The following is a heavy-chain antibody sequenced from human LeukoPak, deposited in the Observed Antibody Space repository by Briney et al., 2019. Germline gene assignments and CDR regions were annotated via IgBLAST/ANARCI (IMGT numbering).Heavy chain of an antibody. CDR2: ISSSSSYI. CDR1: GFTFSSYE. V-gene: IGHV3-21*01. Sequence: PGGSLRLSCAASGFTFSSYEMNWVRQAPGKGLEWVSSISSSSSYIYYADSVKGRFTISRDNAKNSLYLQMNSLRAEDTAVYYCARDRYSSGWYDKNDAFDIWGQGTMVTVSS. D-gene: IGHD6-19*01. CDR3: ARDRYSSGWYDKNDAFDI. J-gene: IGHJ3*02.